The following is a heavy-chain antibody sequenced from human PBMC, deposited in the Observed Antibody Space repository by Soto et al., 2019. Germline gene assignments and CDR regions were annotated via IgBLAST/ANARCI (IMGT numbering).Heavy chain of an antibody. J-gene: IGHJ4*02. Sequence: SETLSLTCTVSNGSISSYYWNWIRQPPGKGLEWIGYIYSSGYTNYNASLKTRVTMSVDTSKNQFSLKLSSVSAADTAVYYCARGSFNDRSFGFDCWGQGALVTV. D-gene: IGHD3-10*01. CDR2: IYSSGYT. V-gene: IGHV4-59*01. CDR1: NGSISSYY. CDR3: ARGSFNDRSFGFDC.